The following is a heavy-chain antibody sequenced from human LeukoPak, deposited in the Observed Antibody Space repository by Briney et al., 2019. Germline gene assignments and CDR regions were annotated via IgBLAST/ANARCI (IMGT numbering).Heavy chain of an antibody. CDR3: ARRPTGIEMDV. CDR1: GFTFSSHE. J-gene: IGHJ6*04. Sequence: GGSLRLSCAASGFTFSSHEMNWVRQAPGKRLEWVSYISSSGSTIYYADSVKGRFTISRDNAKNSLYLQMNSLRAEDTAVYYCARRPTGIEMDVWGKGTTVTVSS. CDR2: ISSSGSTI. V-gene: IGHV3-48*03. D-gene: IGHD1-1*01.